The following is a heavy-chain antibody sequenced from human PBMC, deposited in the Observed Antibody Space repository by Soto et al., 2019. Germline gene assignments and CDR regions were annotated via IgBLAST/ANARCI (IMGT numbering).Heavy chain of an antibody. Sequence: QVQLVQSGAEVKKPGASVKVSCKASGYTFTSYGISWVRQAPGQGLEWMGWISAYNGNTNYAQKLQGRVTMTTDTATGTAYMELRSLRSDDTAVYYCAREDCSSTSCYPAYYYYYGMDVWGQGTTVTVSS. CDR1: GYTFTSYG. J-gene: IGHJ6*02. CDR2: ISAYNGNT. V-gene: IGHV1-18*01. CDR3: AREDCSSTSCYPAYYYYYGMDV. D-gene: IGHD2-2*01.